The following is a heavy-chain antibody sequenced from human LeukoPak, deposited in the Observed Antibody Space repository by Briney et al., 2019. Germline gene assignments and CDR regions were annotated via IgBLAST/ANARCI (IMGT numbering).Heavy chain of an antibody. D-gene: IGHD6-13*01. V-gene: IGHV1-3*01. CDR1: GYTFTSYA. Sequence: GASVKVSCKASGYTFTSYAMHWVRQAPGQRLEWMGWINAGNGNTKYSQKFQGRVTITRDTSASTAYVELSSLRSEDTAVYYCARESSSWYESPFDPWGQGTLVTVSS. J-gene: IGHJ5*02. CDR2: INAGNGNT. CDR3: ARESSSWYESPFDP.